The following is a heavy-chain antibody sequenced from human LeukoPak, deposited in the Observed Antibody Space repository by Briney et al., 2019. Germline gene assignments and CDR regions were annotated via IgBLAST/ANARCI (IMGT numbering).Heavy chain of an antibody. V-gene: IGHV3-30*03. D-gene: IGHD3-3*01. CDR2: ISYDGSNK. CDR1: GFTFSSYG. CDR3: ARELNSPLFPYFFWSGYYSGGDY. J-gene: IGHJ4*02. Sequence: GGSLRLSCAASGFTFSSYGMHWVRQAPGKGLGWVAVISYDGSNKYYADSVKGRFTISRDNSKNTLYLQMNSLRAEDTAVYYCARELNSPLFPYFFWSGYYSGGDYWGQGTLVTVSS.